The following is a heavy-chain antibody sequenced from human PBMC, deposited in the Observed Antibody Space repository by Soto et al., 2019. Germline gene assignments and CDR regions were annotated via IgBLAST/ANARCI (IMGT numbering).Heavy chain of an antibody. V-gene: IGHV3-21*01. Sequence: GGSLRLSCAASGFTFSSYSMNWVRQAPGKGLEWVSSISSSSSYIYYADSVKGRFTISRDNAKNSLYLQMNSLRAEDTAVYYCAREGATVITPTYYYYYYYMDVWGKGTTVTVSS. CDR2: ISSSSSYI. CDR1: GFTFSSYS. J-gene: IGHJ6*03. D-gene: IGHD4-4*01. CDR3: AREGATVITPTYYYYYYYMDV.